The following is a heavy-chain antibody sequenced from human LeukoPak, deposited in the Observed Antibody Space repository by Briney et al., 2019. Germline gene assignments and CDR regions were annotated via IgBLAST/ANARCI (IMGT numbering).Heavy chain of an antibody. D-gene: IGHD6-19*01. J-gene: IGHJ4*02. Sequence: GGSLRLSCAASGFTVSSSHMNWVRQAPGKEPEWVSTIYNGGSTSYGDSVKGRFAISRDSSKSTLYLDMNSLRPEDTALYYCARASQWLAFDCWGQGTLVTVSS. V-gene: IGHV3-53*01. CDR2: IYNGGST. CDR1: GFTVSSSH. CDR3: ARASQWLAFDC.